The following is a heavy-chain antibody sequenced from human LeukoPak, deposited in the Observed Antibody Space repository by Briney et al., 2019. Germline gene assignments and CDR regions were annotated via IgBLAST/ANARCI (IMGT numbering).Heavy chain of an antibody. CDR3: ARVPAGPPYHYMNV. V-gene: IGHV4-59*01. CDR1: GFTFSSYA. CDR2: IYYSGST. Sequence: PGGSLRLSCAASGFTFSSYAMSWIRQPPGKGLEWVGYIYYSGSTNYNPSLKSRVTISVDTSKNQFSLKLSSVTAADTAVYYCARVPAGPPYHYMNVWGKGTTVTVSS. J-gene: IGHJ6*03.